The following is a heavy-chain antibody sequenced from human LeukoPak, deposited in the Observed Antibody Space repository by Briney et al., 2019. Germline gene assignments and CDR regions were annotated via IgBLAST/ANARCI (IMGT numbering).Heavy chain of an antibody. D-gene: IGHD2-2*01. CDR1: GFTFSTYA. V-gene: IGHV3-23*01. Sequence: GGSLRLSCAASGFTFSTYAMSWVRQAPGKGLEWVSLISGSGVKTYYADSVKGRFTISRDNAKNSLYLQMNSLRAEDTAVYYCAREDCSSTSCESHYWGQGTLVTVSS. J-gene: IGHJ4*02. CDR3: AREDCSSTSCESHY. CDR2: ISGSGVKT.